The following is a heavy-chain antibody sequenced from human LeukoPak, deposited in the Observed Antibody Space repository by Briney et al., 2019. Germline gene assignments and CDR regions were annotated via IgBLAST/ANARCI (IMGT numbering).Heavy chain of an antibody. V-gene: IGHV2-5*01. D-gene: IGHD3-9*01. J-gene: IGHJ3*02. CDR1: GFSLSTSGVG. CDR2: IYWNDDK. CDR3: AHRYYDILTGYFPGDAFDI. Sequence: SGPTLVEPTQTLTLTCTFSGFSLSTSGVGVGWIRQPPGKALEWLALIYWNDDKRYSPSLKSRLTITKDTSKNQVVLTMTNMDPVDTATYYCAHRYYDILTGYFPGDAFDIWGQGTMVTVSS.